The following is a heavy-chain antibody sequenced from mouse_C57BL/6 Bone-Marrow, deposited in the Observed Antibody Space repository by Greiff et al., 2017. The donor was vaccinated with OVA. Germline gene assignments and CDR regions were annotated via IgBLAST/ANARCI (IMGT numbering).Heavy chain of an antibody. J-gene: IGHJ2*01. CDR2: IYPRSGNT. Sequence: VQLQQFGAELARPGASVKLSCKVSGYTFTSYGISWVKQGTGQGLEWIGVIYPRSGNTYYNEKFKGKATLTADKSSSTAYMELRSLTSEDSAVYFCSRSKDWGQGTTLTVSS. CDR1: GYTFTSYG. V-gene: IGHV1-81*01. CDR3: SRSKD.